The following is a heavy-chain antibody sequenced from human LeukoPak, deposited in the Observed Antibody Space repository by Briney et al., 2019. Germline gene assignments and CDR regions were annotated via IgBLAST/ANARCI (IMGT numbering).Heavy chain of an antibody. CDR2: IIPIFGTA. CDR3: AAGKRDGYNWWFGS. D-gene: IGHD5-24*01. J-gene: IGHJ5*01. Sequence: ASVKVSCKASGGTFSSYAISWVRQAPGQGLEWMGGIIPIFGTANYAQKFQERVTITRDMSTSTAYMELSSLRSEDTAVYYCAAGKRDGYNWWFGSWGQGTLVTVSS. CDR1: GGTFSSYA. V-gene: IGHV1-69*05.